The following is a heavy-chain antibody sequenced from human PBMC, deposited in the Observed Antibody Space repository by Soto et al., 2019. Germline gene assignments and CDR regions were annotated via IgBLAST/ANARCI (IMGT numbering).Heavy chain of an antibody. CDR1: GGSISSYY. CDR3: ASYEAYYGMDV. Sequence: QVQLQESGPGLVKPSETLSLTCTVSGGSISSYYWSWIRQPPGKGLEWIGYIYYSGSTNYNPSLTSRVTISVDTSKNQFSLKLSSVTAADTAVYYCASYEAYYGMDVWGQGTTVTVSS. D-gene: IGHD3-3*01. CDR2: IYYSGST. J-gene: IGHJ6*02. V-gene: IGHV4-59*01.